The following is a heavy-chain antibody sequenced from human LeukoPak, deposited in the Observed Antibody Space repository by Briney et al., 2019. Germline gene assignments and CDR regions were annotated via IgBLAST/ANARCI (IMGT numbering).Heavy chain of an antibody. V-gene: IGHV4-59*01. CDR1: GGSISSYY. D-gene: IGHD6-19*01. Sequence: SETLSLTCTVSGGSISSYYWSWIRQPPGKGLEWIGYIYYSGSTNYNPSLKSRVTIPVDTSKNQFSLKLSSVTAADTAVYYCARDLFSSGGDAFDIWGQGTMVTVSS. J-gene: IGHJ3*02. CDR2: IYYSGST. CDR3: ARDLFSSGGDAFDI.